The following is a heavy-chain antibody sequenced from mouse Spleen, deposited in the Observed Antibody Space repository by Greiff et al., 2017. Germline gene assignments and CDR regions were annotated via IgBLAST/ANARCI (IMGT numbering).Heavy chain of an antibody. V-gene: IGHV1-15*01. CDR2: IDPETGGP. Sequence: VQLQESGAELVRPGASVTLSCKASGYTFPDYEMHWVKQTPVHGLEWIGAIDPETGGPAYNQKFKGKAILTADKSSSTAYMELRSLTSEDSAVYYCTRSGTGTFAYWGQGTLVTVSA. D-gene: IGHD4-1*01. J-gene: IGHJ3*01. CDR1: GYTFPDYE. CDR3: TRSGTGTFAY.